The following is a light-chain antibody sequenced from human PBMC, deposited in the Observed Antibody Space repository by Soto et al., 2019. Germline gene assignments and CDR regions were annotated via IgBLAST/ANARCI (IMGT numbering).Light chain of an antibody. CDR2: GAS. J-gene: IGKJ4*01. CDR1: QSVSNSY. CDR3: QQYDSSPLT. V-gene: IGKV3-20*01. Sequence: ETVLTQSPGTLSLSPGERATLSCRASQSVSNSYLAWYQQKPGQAPRLLIYGASSRATGIPDRFSGSGSGTDFTLTISRLEPEDFAVYYCQQYDSSPLTFGGGTKVEIK.